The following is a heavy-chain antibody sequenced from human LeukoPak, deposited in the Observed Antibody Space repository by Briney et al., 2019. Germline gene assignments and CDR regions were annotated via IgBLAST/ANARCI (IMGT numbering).Heavy chain of an antibody. V-gene: IGHV4-30-2*01. Sequence: SETLSLTCAVSGGSISSGGYSWSWIRQPPGKGLEWIGYIYHSGSTYYNPSVKSRVTISVDRSKNQFSLKLSSVTAADTAVYYCARSEGTGFDYWGQGTLVTVSS. CDR1: GGSISSGGYS. CDR3: ARSEGTGFDY. D-gene: IGHD1-1*01. CDR2: IYHSGST. J-gene: IGHJ4*02.